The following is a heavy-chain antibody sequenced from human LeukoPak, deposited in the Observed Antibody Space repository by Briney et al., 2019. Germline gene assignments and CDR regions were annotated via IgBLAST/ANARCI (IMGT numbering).Heavy chain of an antibody. J-gene: IGHJ4*02. V-gene: IGHV3-20*01. CDR3: ARVTDDYVWGSLGD. Sequence: GGSMRLSCAASGFTLADYGVSWVRHPRGKGLEWVSGINWNGGSTGYADSVKGRFTISRDNAKNSLYLQMNSLRAEDTALYHCARVTDDYVWGSLGDWGQGTRVTVSS. CDR1: GFTLADYG. D-gene: IGHD3-16*01. CDR2: INWNGGST.